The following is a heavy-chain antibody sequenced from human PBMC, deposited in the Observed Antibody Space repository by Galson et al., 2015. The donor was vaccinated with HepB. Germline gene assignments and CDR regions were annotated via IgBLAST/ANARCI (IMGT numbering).Heavy chain of an antibody. CDR3: ARGGGIWFGEIWFDP. CDR2: ISSSSSTI. J-gene: IGHJ5*02. V-gene: IGHV3-48*02. CDR1: GFTFSSHS. Sequence: SLRLSCAASGFTFSSHSMNWVRQAPGKGLEWVSYISSSSSTIYYADFVKGRFTISRDNAKNSLYLQMNSLRDEDTAVYYCARGGGIWFGEIWFDPWGQGTLVTVSS. D-gene: IGHD3-10*01.